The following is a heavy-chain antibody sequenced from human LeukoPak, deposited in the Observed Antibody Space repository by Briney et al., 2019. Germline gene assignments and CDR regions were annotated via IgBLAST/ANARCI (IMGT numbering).Heavy chain of an antibody. V-gene: IGHV1-46*01. J-gene: IGHJ3*02. D-gene: IGHD4-23*01. CDR2: INPSGGST. Sequence: ASVKVSCKASGHTFTGYYMHWVRQAPGQGLEWMGIINPSGGSTSYAQKFQGRVTMTRDMSTSTVYMELSSLRSEDTAVYYCARDPPAPTVVNPENAFDIWGQGTMVTVSS. CDR3: ARDPPAPTVVNPENAFDI. CDR1: GHTFTGYY.